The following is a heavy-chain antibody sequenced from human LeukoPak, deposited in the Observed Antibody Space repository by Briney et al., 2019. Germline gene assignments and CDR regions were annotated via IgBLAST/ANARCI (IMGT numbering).Heavy chain of an antibody. J-gene: IGHJ4*02. D-gene: IGHD3-22*01. Sequence: GGSLRLSCAASGFTVSSNYMSWVRQAPGKGLEWISVIYSGGSTYYADSVKGRFTISRDNSKNTLYLQMNSLRAEDTAVYYCARGKNYYDSSGYAFDYWGQGTLVTVSS. CDR3: ARGKNYYDSSGYAFDY. CDR2: IYSGGST. CDR1: GFTVSSNY. V-gene: IGHV3-53*01.